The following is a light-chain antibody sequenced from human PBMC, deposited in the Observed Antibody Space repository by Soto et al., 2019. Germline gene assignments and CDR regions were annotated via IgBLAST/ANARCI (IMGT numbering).Light chain of an antibody. V-gene: IGKV3-11*01. CDR3: QQDRGRRT. CDR1: QSVNAY. Sequence: VLTQSPCTLSVSPGERATLSCRASQSVNAYLAWYQQKPGQAPRLLIYDASVRATGIPARFSGSGSGTYFTLTSSIQEPEDSAVYCWQQDRGRRTFGQGTKVDI. J-gene: IGKJ1*01. CDR2: DAS.